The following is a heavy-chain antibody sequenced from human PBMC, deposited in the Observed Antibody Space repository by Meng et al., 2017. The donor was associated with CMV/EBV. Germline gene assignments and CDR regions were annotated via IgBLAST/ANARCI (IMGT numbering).Heavy chain of an antibody. CDR2: ISSSSSYI. V-gene: IGHV3-21*01. D-gene: IGHD2-2*01. Sequence: GESLKISCAASGFTFSSYSMNWVRQAPGKGLEWVSSISSSSSYIYYAGSVKGRFTISRDNAKNSLYLQMNSLRAEDTAVYYCARSTKVVVPAAIHYYYGMDVWGQGTTVTVSS. CDR1: GFTFSSYS. CDR3: ARSTKVVVPAAIHYYYGMDV. J-gene: IGHJ6*02.